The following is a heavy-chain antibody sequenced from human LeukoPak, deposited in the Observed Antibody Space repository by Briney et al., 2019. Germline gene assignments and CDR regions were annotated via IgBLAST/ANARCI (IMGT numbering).Heavy chain of an antibody. Sequence: SETLSLTCTVSGGSISSYYWSWIRQPPGKGLEWIGYIYYSGSTNYTPSLKSRVTISVDTSKNQFSLKLSSVTAADTAVYYCARHSDYYDSSGYTYYYFDYWGQGTLVTVSS. CDR3: ARHSDYYDSSGYTYYYFDY. CDR1: GGSISSYY. J-gene: IGHJ4*02. D-gene: IGHD3-22*01. V-gene: IGHV4-59*08. CDR2: IYYSGST.